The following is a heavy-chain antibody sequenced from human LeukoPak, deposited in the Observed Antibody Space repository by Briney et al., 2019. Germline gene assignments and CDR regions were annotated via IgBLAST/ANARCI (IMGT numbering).Heavy chain of an antibody. CDR2: IYYSGST. V-gene: IGHV4-39*01. Sequence: SETLSLTCTVSGGSISSSSYYWGWIRQAPGKGLEWIGSIYYSGSTYYNPSLKSRGTISVDTSKNQFSLKPSSVTAADTAVYYCARSVAGGTFDYWGQGTLVTVSS. J-gene: IGHJ4*02. D-gene: IGHD6-19*01. CDR3: ARSVAGGTFDY. CDR1: GGSISSSSYY.